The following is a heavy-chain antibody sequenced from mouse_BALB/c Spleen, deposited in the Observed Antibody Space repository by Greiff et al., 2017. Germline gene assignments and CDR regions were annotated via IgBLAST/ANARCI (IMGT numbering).Heavy chain of an antibody. Sequence: EVKLVESGGGLVKPGGSLKLSCAASGFTFSSYAMSWVRQTPEKRLEWVASISSGGSTYYPDSVKGRFTISRDNARNILYLQMSSLRSEDTAMYYCARGGYYGSSYGFAYWGQGTLVTVSA. CDR3: ARGGYYGSSYGFAY. V-gene: IGHV5-6-5*01. D-gene: IGHD1-1*01. J-gene: IGHJ3*01. CDR1: GFTFSSYA. CDR2: ISSGGST.